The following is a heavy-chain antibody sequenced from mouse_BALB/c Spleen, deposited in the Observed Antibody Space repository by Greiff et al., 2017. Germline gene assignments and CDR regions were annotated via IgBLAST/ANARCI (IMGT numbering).Heavy chain of an antibody. CDR3: ARCDYYGSSYAMDY. J-gene: IGHJ4*01. CDR1: GFNIKDTY. V-gene: IGHV14-3*02. D-gene: IGHD1-1*01. CDR2: IDPANGNT. Sequence: GQLKESGAELVKPGASVKLSCTASGFNIKDTYMHWVKQRPEQGLEWIGRIDPANGNTKYDPKFQGKATITADTSSNTAYLQLSSLTSEDTAVYYCARCDYYGSSYAMDYWGQGTSVTVSS.